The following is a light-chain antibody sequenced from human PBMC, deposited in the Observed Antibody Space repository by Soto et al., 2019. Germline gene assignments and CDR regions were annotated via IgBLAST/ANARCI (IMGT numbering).Light chain of an antibody. CDR1: SSDVGGYNY. CDR3: CSYAGSYTVV. J-gene: IGLJ2*01. Sequence: QSALTQPRSVSGSPGQSVTISCTGTSSDVGGYNYVSWYQQHPGKAPKLMIYDVNKRPSGVPDRFSGSRSGNTASLTISGLQADDEADYYCCSYAGSYTVVFGGGTKLTVL. V-gene: IGLV2-11*01. CDR2: DVN.